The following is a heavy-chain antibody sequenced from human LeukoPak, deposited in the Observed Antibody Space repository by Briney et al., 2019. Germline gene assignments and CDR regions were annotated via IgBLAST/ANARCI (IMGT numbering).Heavy chain of an antibody. D-gene: IGHD3-10*01. CDR2: IYGSVST. CDR1: GGSIRSY. V-gene: IGHV4-4*07. CDR3: ARDSGTTGEVKFDP. J-gene: IGHJ5*02. Sequence: SETLSLTCTVSGGSIRSYWSWIRQPAGKGLEWIGRIYGSVSTDYNPSLKSRVTMSIDTSKNQFSLNLISVTAADTAVYYCARDSGTTGEVKFDPWGQGTLVTVSS.